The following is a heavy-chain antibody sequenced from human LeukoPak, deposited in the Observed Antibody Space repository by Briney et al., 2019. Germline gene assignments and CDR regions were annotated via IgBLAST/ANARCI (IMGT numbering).Heavy chain of an antibody. J-gene: IGHJ4*02. CDR3: ARDAGGCGGDCPSFDY. D-gene: IGHD2-21*01. CDR1: GFTFSSYS. Sequence: GGSLRLSCAASGFTFSSYSMTWVRQAPGKGLECVSYISSSSSTIYYADSVKGRFTISRDNAKSSLYLQMNSLRAEDTAVYYCARDAGGCGGDCPSFDYWGQGTLVTVSS. V-gene: IGHV3-48*01. CDR2: ISSSSSTI.